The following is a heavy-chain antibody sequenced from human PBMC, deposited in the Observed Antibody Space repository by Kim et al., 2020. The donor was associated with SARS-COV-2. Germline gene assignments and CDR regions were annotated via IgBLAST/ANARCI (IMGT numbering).Heavy chain of an antibody. CDR1: GGSISSSSYY. J-gene: IGHJ6*02. CDR2: IYYSGST. Sequence: SETLSLTCTVSGGSISSSSYYWGWIRQPPGKGLEWIGSIYYSGSTYYNPSLKSRVTISVDTSKNQFSLKLSSVTAADTAVYYCARLSYYYGMDVWGQGTTVTVSS. V-gene: IGHV4-39*01. CDR3: ARLSYYYGMDV.